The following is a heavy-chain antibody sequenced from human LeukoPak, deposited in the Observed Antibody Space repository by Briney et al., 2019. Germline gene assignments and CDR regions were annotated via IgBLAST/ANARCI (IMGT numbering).Heavy chain of an antibody. D-gene: IGHD6-13*01. CDR2: ISGSGGST. CDR1: GFTFSSYA. V-gene: IGHV3-23*01. Sequence: PGGSLRLSCAASGFTFSSYAMSWVRQAPGKGLEWVSAISGSGGSTYYADPVKGRFTISRDNSKNTLYLQMNSLRAEDTAVYYCAKAVFVYSSSSRDWGQGTLVTVSS. CDR3: AKAVFVYSSSSRD. J-gene: IGHJ4*02.